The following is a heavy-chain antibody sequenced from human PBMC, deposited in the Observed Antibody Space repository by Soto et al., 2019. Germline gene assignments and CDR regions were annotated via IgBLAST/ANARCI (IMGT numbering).Heavy chain of an antibody. CDR1: GFTFSSYG. J-gene: IGHJ4*01. CDR3: AVDGRGDDY. D-gene: IGHD5-12*01. CDR2: IWYDGSDK. V-gene: IGHV3-33*01. Sequence: QVQLVESGGGVVQPGRSLRLSCEASGFTFSSYGMHWVRQAPGKGLEWVAVIWYDGSDKYNADSVKGRFTISRDNSKNTMYLQMNSLRVEDTAVYYCAVDGRGDDYWGHGTLVTVSS.